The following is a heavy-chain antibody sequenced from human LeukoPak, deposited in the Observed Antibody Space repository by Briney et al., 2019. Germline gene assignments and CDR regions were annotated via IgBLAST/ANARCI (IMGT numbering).Heavy chain of an antibody. CDR3: AKRGRSGSSGYYMDI. V-gene: IGHV3-30*02. D-gene: IGHD3-3*01. CDR2: IRYDGSNK. Sequence: GGSLRLSCAASGFTFRIYGIHWVRQAPGKGLEWVAFIRYDGSNKYYGDSVKGRFTISRDNSKNTLYLQMDSLRVEDTAVYYCAKRGRSGSSGYYMDIWGKGTTVTVSS. J-gene: IGHJ6*03. CDR1: GFTFRIYG.